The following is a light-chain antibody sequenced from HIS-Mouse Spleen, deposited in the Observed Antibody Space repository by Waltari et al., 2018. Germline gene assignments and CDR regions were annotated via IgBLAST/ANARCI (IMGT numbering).Light chain of an antibody. CDR3: QAWDSSTYV. V-gene: IGLV3-1*01. Sequence: SYELTQPTSVSVSPGQTARITCSGDALPKKYAYWYQQKSGQAPVLVIYEDSKRPSGIPERFSGSNSGNTATLTISGTQAMDEADYYCQAWDSSTYVFGTGTKVTVL. J-gene: IGLJ1*01. CDR2: EDS. CDR1: ALPKKY.